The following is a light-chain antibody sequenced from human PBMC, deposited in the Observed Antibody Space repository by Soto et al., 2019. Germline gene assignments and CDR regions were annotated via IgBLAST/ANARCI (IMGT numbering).Light chain of an antibody. J-gene: IGKJ4*01. CDR1: QSVSSSY. CDR3: QQYGSSSLT. CDR2: GAS. V-gene: IGKV3-20*01. Sequence: EIVLTQSPGTLSLSPGERATLSCRASQSVSSSYLAWYQQKPGQAPRLPIYGASSRATGIPDRFSGSGSGTDFTFTISRLEPEDFAVYYCQQYGSSSLTFGGGTKVEIK.